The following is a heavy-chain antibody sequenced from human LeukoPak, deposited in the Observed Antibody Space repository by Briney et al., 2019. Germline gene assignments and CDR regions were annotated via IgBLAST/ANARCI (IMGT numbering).Heavy chain of an antibody. Sequence: GCSVKVSCEASGGTFSSYAISWVRQAPGQGLEWVAGIILIFGTANYAQKFQGRVTITADESTSTAYMELSSLRSEDTAVYYYASRSSTSCYTRGCAFDIWGKGTMVTVSS. J-gene: IGHJ3*02. CDR1: GGTFSSYA. D-gene: IGHD2-2*02. CDR2: IILIFGTA. CDR3: ASRSSTSCYTRGCAFDI. V-gene: IGHV1-69*19.